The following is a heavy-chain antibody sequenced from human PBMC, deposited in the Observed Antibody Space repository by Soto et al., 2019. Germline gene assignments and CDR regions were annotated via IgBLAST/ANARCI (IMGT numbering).Heavy chain of an antibody. CDR1: GGSISSYY. V-gene: IGHV4-59*08. Sequence: SETLSLTCTVSGGSISSYYWSWIRQPPGKGLEWIGYIYYSGSTNYNPSLKSRVTISVDTSKNQFSLKLSSVTAADSAVYYCARLGAYYQSIDTWGAGTPVTVSS. CDR2: IYYSGST. J-gene: IGHJ5*01. CDR3: ARLGAYYQSIDT. D-gene: IGHD2-21*01.